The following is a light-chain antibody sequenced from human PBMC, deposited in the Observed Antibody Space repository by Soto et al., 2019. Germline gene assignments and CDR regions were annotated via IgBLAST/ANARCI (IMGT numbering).Light chain of an antibody. CDR1: QSVSRT. CDR2: GAS. CDR3: QQYDSCRYT. Sequence: DIVMTQYPASLSVSPGERATLSCRASQSVSRTLAWYQQKPGQAPRLLIYGASTRATGIPARFSGRGSGTDFTLTISSLQSEDFAVYYWQQYDSCRYTFGHGTKVDIK. V-gene: IGKV3-15*01. J-gene: IGKJ2*01.